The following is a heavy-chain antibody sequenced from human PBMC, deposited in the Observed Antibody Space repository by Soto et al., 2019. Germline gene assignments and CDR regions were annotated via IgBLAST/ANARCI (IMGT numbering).Heavy chain of an antibody. CDR2: IHSDGSRT. D-gene: IGHD2-2*01. CDR1: GFTFSSYW. V-gene: IGHV3-74*01. J-gene: IGHJ4*02. CDR3: ATAVPFDY. Sequence: EVQLVESGGGLVQPGGSLRLSCAASGFTFSSYWMHWVRQAPGKGLVWVSRIHSDGSRTYYANSVKGRFTISRDKAKNTLYLQMNSLRAEDTAVYYFATAVPFDYWGQGTLVTVSS.